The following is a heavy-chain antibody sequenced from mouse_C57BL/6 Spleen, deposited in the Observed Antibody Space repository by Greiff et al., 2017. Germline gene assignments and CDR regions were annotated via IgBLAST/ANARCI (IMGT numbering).Heavy chain of an antibody. D-gene: IGHD4-1*02. J-gene: IGHJ2*01. Sequence: VKLQESGPELVKPGASVKISCKASGYAFSSSWMNWVKQRPGKGLEWIGRIYPGDGDTNYNGKFKGKATLTADKSSSTAYMQLSSLTSEDSAVYFCARSSTGPDYWGQGTTLTVSS. CDR1: GYAFSSSW. CDR2: IYPGDGDT. CDR3: ARSSTGPDY. V-gene: IGHV1-82*01.